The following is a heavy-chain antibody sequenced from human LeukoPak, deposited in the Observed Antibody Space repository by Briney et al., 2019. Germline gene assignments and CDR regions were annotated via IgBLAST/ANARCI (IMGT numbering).Heavy chain of an antibody. V-gene: IGHV4-61*01. D-gene: IGHD2-2*01. J-gene: IGHJ4*02. Sequence: SETLSLTCTVSGGSVSSGSYYWSWIRQPPGKGLEWIGYIYYSGSTNYNPSLKSRVTISVDTSKNQFSLKLSSVTAADTAVYYCASYCSSTSCYADFDYWGQRTLVTVSS. CDR1: GGSVSSGSYY. CDR3: ASYCSSTSCYADFDY. CDR2: IYYSGST.